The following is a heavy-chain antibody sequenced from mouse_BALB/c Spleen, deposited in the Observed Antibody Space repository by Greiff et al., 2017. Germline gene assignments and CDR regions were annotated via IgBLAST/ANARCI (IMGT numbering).Heavy chain of an antibody. CDR3: ARDLYYDYGAMDY. Sequence: EVKLEESGGGLVQPGGSLKLSCAASGFTFSSYGMSWVRQTPDKRLELVATINSNGGSTYYPDSVKGRFTISRDNAKNTLYLQMSSLKSEDTAMYYCARDLYYDYGAMDYWGQGTSVTVSS. V-gene: IGHV5-6-3*01. CDR2: INSNGGST. CDR1: GFTFSSYG. J-gene: IGHJ4*01. D-gene: IGHD2-1*01.